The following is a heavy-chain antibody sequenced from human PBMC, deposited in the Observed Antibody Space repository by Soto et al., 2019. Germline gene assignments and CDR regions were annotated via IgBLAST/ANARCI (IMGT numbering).Heavy chain of an antibody. J-gene: IGHJ4*02. D-gene: IGHD1-26*01. Sequence: SETLSLTCTVSGCSIGSGVYFWSWIRQPPGKGLEWIGFISYTGSAYYNPSLKSRAAISVDTSKNQFSLKLTSVTAADAAVYYCATMGATAGSYYFEYWGQGALVTVSS. CDR3: ATMGATAGSYYFEY. V-gene: IGHV4-30-4*01. CDR1: GCSIGSGVYF. CDR2: ISYTGSA.